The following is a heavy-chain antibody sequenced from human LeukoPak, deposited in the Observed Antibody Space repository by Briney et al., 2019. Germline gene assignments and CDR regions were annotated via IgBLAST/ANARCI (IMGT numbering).Heavy chain of an antibody. V-gene: IGHV4-39*01. CDR2: IYYSGST. CDR3: RRIVVVPAALGAIDY. J-gene: IGHJ4*02. D-gene: IGHD2-2*01. Sequence: PSETLSLTCTVSGGSISSISYYWGWIRQPPGKGLEWIGSIYYSGSTYYNPSLKSRVTISVDTSKNQFSLKLSSVTAADTAVYYCRRIVVVPAALGAIDYWGQGTLVTVSS. CDR1: GGSISSISYY.